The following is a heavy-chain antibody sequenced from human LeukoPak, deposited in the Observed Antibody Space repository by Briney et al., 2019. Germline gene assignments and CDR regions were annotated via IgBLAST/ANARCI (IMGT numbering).Heavy chain of an antibody. D-gene: IGHD3-3*01. CDR1: GFIFSSYW. Sequence: GGSLRLSCAASGFIFSSYWMSWVRQAPGKGREGVANIKQDGSEKYYVDSVKGRFTISRDNAKNSLYLQMSSLRAEDTAVYYCAREGLNGFRSAAFLDYSGQGTLVTVSS. J-gene: IGHJ4*02. CDR3: AREGLNGFRSAAFLDY. CDR2: IKQDGSEK. V-gene: IGHV3-7*01.